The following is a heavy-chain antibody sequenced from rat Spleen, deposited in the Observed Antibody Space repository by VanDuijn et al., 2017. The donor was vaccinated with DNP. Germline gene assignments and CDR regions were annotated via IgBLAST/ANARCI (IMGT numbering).Heavy chain of an antibody. V-gene: IGHV5-20*01. J-gene: IGHJ2*01. Sequence: EVQLVESGGGLVQPGRSLKLSCAASGFSFSDYYMAWVRQAPTKGLEWVAYIRYDGGTTYYRDSVKGRFTISRDNAKSTLYLQMDSLRSEDTATYYCTTELGDYWGQGVMVTVSS. CDR3: TTELGDY. D-gene: IGHD5-1*01. CDR2: IRYDGGTT. CDR1: GFSFSDYY.